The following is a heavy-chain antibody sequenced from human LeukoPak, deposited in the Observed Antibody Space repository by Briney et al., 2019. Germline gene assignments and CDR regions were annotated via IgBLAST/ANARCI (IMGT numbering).Heavy chain of an antibody. CDR2: IISDGITT. J-gene: IGHJ3*01. Sequence: VGSLRLSCAASGLTFHNTWMHWIRQAPGKGPVWVSRIISDGITTTYADSVKGRFTISRDNAKNTLYLQMNSLTADDTAVYYCASDGEYAFLVWGQGAMVTVSS. D-gene: IGHD2/OR15-2a*01. CDR3: ASDGEYAFLV. CDR1: GLTFHNTW. V-gene: IGHV3-74*01.